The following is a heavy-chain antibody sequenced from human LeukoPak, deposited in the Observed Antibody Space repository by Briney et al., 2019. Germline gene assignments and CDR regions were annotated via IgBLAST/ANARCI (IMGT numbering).Heavy chain of an antibody. V-gene: IGHV3-9*01. J-gene: IGHJ4*02. Sequence: GGSLRLSCAASGFTFDDYAMHWVRQAPGKGLEWASGINWNSGSIGYADSVKGRFTISRDNAKNSLYLQMNSLRAEDTAFYYCAKAVGYCRGGPCLYFDYWGQGTLVTVSS. CDR1: GFTFDDYA. CDR2: INWNSGSI. D-gene: IGHD2-15*01. CDR3: AKAVGYCRGGPCLYFDY.